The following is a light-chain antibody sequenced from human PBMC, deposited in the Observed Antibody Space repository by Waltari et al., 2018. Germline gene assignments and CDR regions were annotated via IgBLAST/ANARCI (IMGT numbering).Light chain of an antibody. CDR3: SSYTSSSTPVV. Sequence: QSALTQPASVSGSPGQSITISCTGTSSDVGGYNYVSWYQQHPGKAPKLMIYEVSNRPSGVSKRLSGSKSGNTASLTISGLQAEDEADYYCSSYTSSSTPVVFGGGTKLTVL. CDR2: EVS. CDR1: SSDVGGYNY. J-gene: IGLJ2*01. V-gene: IGLV2-14*01.